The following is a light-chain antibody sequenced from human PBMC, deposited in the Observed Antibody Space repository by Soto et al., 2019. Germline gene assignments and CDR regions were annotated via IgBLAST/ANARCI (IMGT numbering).Light chain of an antibody. CDR3: QQYNAYSPWK. V-gene: IGKV1-5*03. Sequence: DIQMTQSPSTLSASVVDRVTITCRSSQTISTWLACYQQKPGKAPKLLIYKASDLDVGVPSRFSVSGSATEFTLTISSLQPDDVATYYCQQYNAYSPWKFGQGTKVDIK. J-gene: IGKJ1*01. CDR1: QTISTW. CDR2: KAS.